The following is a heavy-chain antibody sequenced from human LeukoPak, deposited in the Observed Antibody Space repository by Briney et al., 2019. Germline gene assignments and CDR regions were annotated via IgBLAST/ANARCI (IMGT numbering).Heavy chain of an antibody. CDR1: GFIFSDYA. D-gene: IGHD5/OR15-5a*01. CDR3: ARELRVESTPDY. J-gene: IGHJ4*02. CDR2: ISGGGGYI. V-gene: IGHV3-21*06. Sequence: GGSLRLSCAASGFIFSDYAMNWVRRAPGRGLEWVSSISGGGGYISYADSLQGRFAISRDNAKNSLYLQMNSLRAEDTAVYYCARELRVESTPDYWGQGTLVTVFS.